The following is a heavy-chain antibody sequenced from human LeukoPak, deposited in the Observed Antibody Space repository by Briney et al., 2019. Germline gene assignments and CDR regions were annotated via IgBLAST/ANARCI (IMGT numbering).Heavy chain of an antibody. D-gene: IGHD5-24*01. CDR1: GFTFSSYW. Sequence: GGSLRLSCAASGFTFSSYWMHWVRQAPGKGLVWVSRINSDGSSTSYADSAKGRFTISRDNAKNTLYLQMNSLRAEDTAVYYCAREGRWLQPLDYWGQGTLVTVSS. J-gene: IGHJ4*02. CDR2: INSDGSST. V-gene: IGHV3-74*01. CDR3: AREGRWLQPLDY.